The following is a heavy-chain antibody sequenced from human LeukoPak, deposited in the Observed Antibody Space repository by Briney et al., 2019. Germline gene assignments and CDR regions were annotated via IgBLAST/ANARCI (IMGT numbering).Heavy chain of an antibody. CDR1: GYTFTDYY. D-gene: IGHD3-22*01. J-gene: IGHJ4*02. Sequence: ASVKVSCKASGYTFTDYYMHWVRQAPGQGLEWMGWIIPNSGGTNYAQKFQGRVTMTRDTSISTAYMELSRLRSDDTAVYYCARGRLHYNYDTSGAGDCWGQGTLVTVSS. V-gene: IGHV1-2*02. CDR2: IIPNSGGT. CDR3: ARGRLHYNYDTSGAGDC.